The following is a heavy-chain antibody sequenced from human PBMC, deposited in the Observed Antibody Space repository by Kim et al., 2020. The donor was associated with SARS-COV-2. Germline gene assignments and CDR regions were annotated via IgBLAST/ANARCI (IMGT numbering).Heavy chain of an antibody. Sequence: GGSLRLSCTASGFTFGDYAMSWARQAPGKGLEWVSFIRSKAYGGTTEYAASVRGRFTISRDDSKSIVYLQMNSLKIEDTDVYYCTRPVVVVGATPDYWGQGTLVTVSS. CDR3: TRPVVVVGATPDY. CDR2: IRSKAYGGTT. V-gene: IGHV3-49*04. CDR1: GFTFGDYA. D-gene: IGHD2-15*01. J-gene: IGHJ4*02.